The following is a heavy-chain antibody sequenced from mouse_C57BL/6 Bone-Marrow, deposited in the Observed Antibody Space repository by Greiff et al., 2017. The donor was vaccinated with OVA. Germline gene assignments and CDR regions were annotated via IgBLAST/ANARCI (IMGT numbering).Heavy chain of an antibody. CDR3: ARGDYDGYFDY. V-gene: IGHV2-2*01. CDR1: GFSLTSYG. Sequence: VQLQESGPGLVQPSQSLSITCTVSGFSLTSYGVHWVRQSPGKGLEWLGVIWSGGSTDYNAAFISRLSISKDNSKSQVFFKMNSLQADDTAIYYCARGDYDGYFDYWGQGTTLTVSS. CDR2: IWSGGST. J-gene: IGHJ2*01. D-gene: IGHD2-4*01.